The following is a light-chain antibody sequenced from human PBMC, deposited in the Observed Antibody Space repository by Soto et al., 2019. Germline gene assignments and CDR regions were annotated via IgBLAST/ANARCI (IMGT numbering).Light chain of an antibody. V-gene: IGKV1-9*01. Sequence: IQLTQSPSFLSSSVGDRVTISCRASQGISSYLAWYQHKPGKAPNLLISAASTLQSGVPSRFRGSGSGTEFTLTISSLKPEDFATYYCQQLNSYPLSFGGGTKVDI. CDR2: AAS. CDR1: QGISSY. J-gene: IGKJ4*01. CDR3: QQLNSYPLS.